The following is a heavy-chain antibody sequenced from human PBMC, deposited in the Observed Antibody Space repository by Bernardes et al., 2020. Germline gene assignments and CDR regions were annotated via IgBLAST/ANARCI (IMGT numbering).Heavy chain of an antibody. CDR3: AKDQARGWYGYFDY. D-gene: IGHD6-19*01. CDR2: ITDSGAKT. J-gene: IGHJ4*02. V-gene: IGHV3-23*01. Sequence: GGSLRLSCAVSGFTFNTYAMSWVRQAPGKGLEWVSAITDSGAKTYYRGSVKGRFTISRDNFNNIVFLQMDSLRAEDTAVYYCAKDQARGWYGYFDYWGLGTLVTVSS. CDR1: GFTFNTYA.